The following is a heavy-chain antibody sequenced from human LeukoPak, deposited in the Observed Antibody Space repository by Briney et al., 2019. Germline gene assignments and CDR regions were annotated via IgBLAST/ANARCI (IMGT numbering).Heavy chain of an antibody. CDR1: GFTFDDYA. V-gene: IGHV3-9*01. CDR2: ISWDSGII. J-gene: IGHJ3*02. D-gene: IGHD2-21*02. Sequence: GGSLRLSCAASGFTFDDYAMHWVRQAPGKGLEWVSGISWDSGIIGYADSVKGRFTISRDNAKNSLYLQMNSLRAEDTALYYCAKDVSVVTAKNAFDIWGQGTMVTVSS. CDR3: AKDVSVVTAKNAFDI.